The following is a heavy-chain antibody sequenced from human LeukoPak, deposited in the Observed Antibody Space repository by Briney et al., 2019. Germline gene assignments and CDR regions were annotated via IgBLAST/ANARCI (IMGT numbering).Heavy chain of an antibody. CDR2: IKQDGCEK. D-gene: IGHD5-24*01. Sequence: PGGSLRLSCAASGFTFSNYWMIWVRQAPGKGLEWVGNIKQDGCEKRYADSVRGRFSISRDNAQTSLYLQMNSLRAEDTAVYYCARASDPWLQLTWGQGTLVTVSS. CDR3: ARASDPWLQLT. J-gene: IGHJ5*02. CDR1: GFTFSNYW. V-gene: IGHV3-7*05.